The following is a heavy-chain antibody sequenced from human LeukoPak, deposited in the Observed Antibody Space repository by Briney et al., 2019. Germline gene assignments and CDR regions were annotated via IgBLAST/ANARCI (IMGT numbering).Heavy chain of an antibody. V-gene: IGHV4-30-4*01. D-gene: IGHD3-16*02. CDR3: ARDARPYDYVWGSYRRNAFDI. CDR2: IYYSGST. J-gene: IGHJ3*02. CDR1: GGSISSGGYY. Sequence: ASETLSLTCTVSGGSISSGGYYWSWIRQPPGKGLEWIGYIYYSGSTYYNPSLKSRVTISVDTSKNQFSLKLSSVTAADTAVYYCARDARPYDYVWGSYRRNAFDIWGQGTVVTVSS.